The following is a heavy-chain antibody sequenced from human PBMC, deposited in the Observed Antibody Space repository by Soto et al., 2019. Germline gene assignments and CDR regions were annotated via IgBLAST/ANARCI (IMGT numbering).Heavy chain of an antibody. CDR3: ARDPHEFWTSYWFDP. V-gene: IGHV1-18*01. J-gene: IGHJ5*02. Sequence: AASVKVSCKTSGYTFSTYGINWVRQAPGQGLELMGWISAYDGKTTYAEKFQGRVTLTTDTSTSTAYMELRSLRSDDPAIYYCARDPHEFWTSYWFDPWGQGTPVTVSS. CDR1: GYTFSTYG. CDR2: ISAYDGKT. D-gene: IGHD3-3*01.